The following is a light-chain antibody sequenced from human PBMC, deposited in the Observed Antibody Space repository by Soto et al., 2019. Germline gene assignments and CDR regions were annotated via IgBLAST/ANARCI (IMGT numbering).Light chain of an antibody. V-gene: IGLV1-44*01. CDR3: AAWDGSLNVVL. Sequence: QSVLTQPPSASGTPGQRVTISCSGSSSNIGSNTVNWYQQLPGSAPKLLMYSTNQRPSGVPDRFSGSKFGTSASLAISGLQSEDEADYYCAAWDGSLNVVLFGGGTKVTVL. J-gene: IGLJ2*01. CDR1: SSNIGSNT. CDR2: STN.